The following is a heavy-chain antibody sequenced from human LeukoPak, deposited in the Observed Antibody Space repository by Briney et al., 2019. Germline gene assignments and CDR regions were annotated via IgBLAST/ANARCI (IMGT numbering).Heavy chain of an antibody. CDR3: ARDPYGSGSYT. CDR1: GGSISSGGYY. D-gene: IGHD3-10*01. J-gene: IGHJ5*02. CDR2: IYYSGST. V-gene: IGHV4-31*03. Sequence: SETLSLTCTVSGGSISSGGYYWSWIRQHPGKGLEWIGYIYYSGSTYYNPSLKSRVTISVDTSKNQFSLKLSSVTAADTAAYYCARDPYGSGSYTWGQGTLVTVSS.